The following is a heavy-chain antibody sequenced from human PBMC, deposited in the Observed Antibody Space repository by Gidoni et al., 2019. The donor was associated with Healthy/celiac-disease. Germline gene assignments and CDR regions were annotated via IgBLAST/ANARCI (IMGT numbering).Heavy chain of an antibody. CDR2: IYYSGST. D-gene: IGHD2-2*01. Sequence: QLQLQESGPGLVKPSETLSLPCTVSGGSISSSSYYWGWIRQPPGKGLEWIGRIYYSGSTYYNPSLKSRVTISVDTSKNQFYLKLSSVTAADTAVYYCARQPSPEEDYWGQGTLVTVSS. V-gene: IGHV4-39*01. CDR3: ARQPSPEEDY. CDR1: GGSISSSSYY. J-gene: IGHJ4*02.